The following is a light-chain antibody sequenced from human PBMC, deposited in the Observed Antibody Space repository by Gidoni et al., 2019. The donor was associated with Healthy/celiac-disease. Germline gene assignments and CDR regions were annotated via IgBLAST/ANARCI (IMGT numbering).Light chain of an antibody. Sequence: EIVLTQSPGTLSLSPGERATLSCRASQSVSSSYLAWYQQKPGQAPRLLIYGASSRATGIPDRFSGSGSGTDFTLTISRLEPEDFAVYYCQQYGSSPVGTFXXXTKLEIK. CDR1: QSVSSSY. J-gene: IGKJ2*02. CDR3: QQYGSSPVGT. V-gene: IGKV3-20*01. CDR2: GAS.